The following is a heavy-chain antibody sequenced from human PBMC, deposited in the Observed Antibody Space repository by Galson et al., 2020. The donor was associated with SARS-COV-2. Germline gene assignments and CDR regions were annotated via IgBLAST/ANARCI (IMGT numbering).Heavy chain of an antibody. CDR2: ISYDGSNK. Sequence: GESLKISCAASGFTFSSYAMHWVRQAPGKGLEWVAVISYDGSNKYYADSVKGRFTISRDNSKNTLYLQMNSLRAEDTAVYYCARDRTAYSSSWYGNYYYYGMDVWGQGTTVTVS. D-gene: IGHD6-13*01. CDR1: GFTFSSYA. V-gene: IGHV3-30*04. J-gene: IGHJ6*02. CDR3: ARDRTAYSSSWYGNYYYYGMDV.